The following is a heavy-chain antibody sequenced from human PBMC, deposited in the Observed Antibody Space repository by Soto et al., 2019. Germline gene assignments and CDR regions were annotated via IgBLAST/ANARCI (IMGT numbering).Heavy chain of an antibody. CDR2: MNPNSGNT. V-gene: IGHV1-8*01. D-gene: IGHD3-10*02. Sequence: QVQLVQSGAEVKKPGASLKVSCKASGYSFTRYDFNWVRQATGQGLEGMGWMNPNSGNTGYAQKFQGRVTMTRDTSIGTAYMELNSLTTGDTAVYYCAINEFVRGVIEYWGQGTLVTVSS. J-gene: IGHJ4*02. CDR3: AINEFVRGVIEY. CDR1: GYSFTRYD.